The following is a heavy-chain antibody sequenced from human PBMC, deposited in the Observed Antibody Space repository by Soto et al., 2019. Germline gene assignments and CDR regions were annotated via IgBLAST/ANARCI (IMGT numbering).Heavy chain of an antibody. CDR2: ISGSGGST. J-gene: IGHJ3*02. CDR3: AKGSGWVTPANDAFDI. D-gene: IGHD6-19*01. Sequence: VQLLESGGGLVQPGGSLRLSCAASGFTFSSYAMSWVRQAPGKGLEWVSAISGSGGSTYYADSVKGRFTISRDNSKNTLYLQMNSLRAEDTAVYYCAKGSGWVTPANDAFDIWGQGTMVTVSS. CDR1: GFTFSSYA. V-gene: IGHV3-23*01.